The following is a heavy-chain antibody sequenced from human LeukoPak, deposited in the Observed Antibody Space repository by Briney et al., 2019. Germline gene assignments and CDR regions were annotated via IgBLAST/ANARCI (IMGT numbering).Heavy chain of an antibody. CDR2: ISYDGSNK. CDR1: GFXFSSYG. J-gene: IGHJ4*02. Sequence: PGGSLRLSCAASGFXFSSYGIHWVRQAPGKGLEWVAVISYDGSNKYYADSVKGRFTISRDNSKNTLYLQLNSLRAEDTAVYYCAKDFSYDGTGYQDYWGQGTLVTVSS. CDR3: AKDFSYDGTGYQDY. V-gene: IGHV3-30*18. D-gene: IGHD3-22*01.